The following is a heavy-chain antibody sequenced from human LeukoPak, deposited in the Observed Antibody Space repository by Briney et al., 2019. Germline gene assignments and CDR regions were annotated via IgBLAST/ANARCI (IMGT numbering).Heavy chain of an antibody. Sequence: GGSLRLSWAASGFIFDDYGMSWVRQAPGKGLEWVSGISWNGGSTGYGASVEGRFTISRDNAKNSLYLQMNGLRAEDTALYYCARDLKRLAAVQPPEFDYRGQGTLVTVSS. CDR1: GFIFDDYG. V-gene: IGHV3-20*04. J-gene: IGHJ4*02. D-gene: IGHD6-13*01. CDR2: ISWNGGST. CDR3: ARDLKRLAAVQPPEFDY.